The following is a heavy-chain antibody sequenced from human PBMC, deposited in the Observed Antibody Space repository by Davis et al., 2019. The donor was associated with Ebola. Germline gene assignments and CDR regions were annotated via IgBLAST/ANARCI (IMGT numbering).Heavy chain of an antibody. CDR1: GGSISSYY. D-gene: IGHD5-12*01. V-gene: IGHV4-59*01. CDR2: LYYSGST. J-gene: IGHJ4*02. CDR3: ARVSSGYGFDY. Sequence: SETLSLTCTVSGGSISSYYWSWIRQPPGKGLEWIGYLYYSGSTNYNPSLKSRVTISVDTSKNQFSLKLSSVTAADTAVYYCARVSSGYGFDYWGQGTLVTVSS.